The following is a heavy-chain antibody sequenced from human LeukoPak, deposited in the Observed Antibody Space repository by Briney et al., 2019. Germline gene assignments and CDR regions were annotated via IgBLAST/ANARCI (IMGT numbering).Heavy chain of an antibody. CDR2: IYTSGNT. CDR3: ARFADLKDAFDI. CDR1: GGSISSYY. Sequence: PSETLSLTCTVSGGSISSYYWSWIRQPAGKGLEWIGRIYTSGNTNYNPSLKSRVTMSVDTSNNQFSLKLYSVTAADTAVYYCARFADLKDAFDIWGQGTMVTVSS. V-gene: IGHV4-4*07. J-gene: IGHJ3*02.